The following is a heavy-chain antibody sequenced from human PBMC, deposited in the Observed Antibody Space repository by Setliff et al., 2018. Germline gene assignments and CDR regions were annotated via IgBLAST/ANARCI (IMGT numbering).Heavy chain of an antibody. CDR2: INHSGST. Sequence: SETLSLTCAVYGGSFSGYYWSWIRQPPGKGLEWIGEINHSGSTNYNPSLKSRVTISVDTSRDQFSLKLSAMTAADTAVYYCARADLERYYYFYYLDVWGKGTTVTVSS. V-gene: IGHV4-34*01. J-gene: IGHJ6*03. D-gene: IGHD1-20*01. CDR3: ARADLERYYYFYYLDV. CDR1: GGSFSGYY.